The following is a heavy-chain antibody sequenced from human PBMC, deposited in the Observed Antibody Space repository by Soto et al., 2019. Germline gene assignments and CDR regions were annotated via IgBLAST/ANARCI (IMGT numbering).Heavy chain of an antibody. D-gene: IGHD2-2*01. V-gene: IGHV4-30-2*01. CDR1: GGSISSYS. J-gene: IGHJ5*02. Sequence: SETLSLTCTVSGGSISSYSWNWIRQPPGKGLEWIGYIFHGGSTYYNPSLRSRVTISVDRSRTQFSLKMSSVTAADTAVYYCARGRVVVPAAVMFNCLDPWGQGALVTVSS. CDR2: IFHGGST. CDR3: ARGRVVVPAAVMFNCLDP.